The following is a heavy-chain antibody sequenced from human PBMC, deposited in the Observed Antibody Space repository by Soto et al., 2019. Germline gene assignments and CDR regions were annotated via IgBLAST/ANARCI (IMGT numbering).Heavy chain of an antibody. CDR2: IWYDGTQK. D-gene: IGHD4-17*01. V-gene: IGHV3-33*01. Sequence: GGSLRLSCEASGFTFNTYSMHWVRQPPGKGLEWLAAIWYDGTQKYYADSVKGRFIISRDNSKKTLYLEMNSLRAEDTAVYYCARAGGTTVTGLWHFDSWGQGTLVTVYS. CDR3: ARAGGTTVTGLWHFDS. CDR1: GFTFNTYS. J-gene: IGHJ4*02.